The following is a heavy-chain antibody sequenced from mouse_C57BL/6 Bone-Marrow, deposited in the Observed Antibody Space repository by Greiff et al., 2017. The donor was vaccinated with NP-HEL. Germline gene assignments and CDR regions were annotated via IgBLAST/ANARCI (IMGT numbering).Heavy chain of an antibody. J-gene: IGHJ1*03. CDR1: GFTFSDYY. D-gene: IGHD2-2*01. V-gene: IGHV5-16*01. CDR3: ARGNYGYDEYFDV. CDR2: INYDGSST. Sequence: EVKVVESEGGLVQPGSSMKLSCTASGFTFSDYYMAWVRQVPEKGLEWVANINYDGSSTYYLDSLKSRFIISRDNAKNILYLQMSSLKSEDTATYYCARGNYGYDEYFDVWGTGTTVTVSS.